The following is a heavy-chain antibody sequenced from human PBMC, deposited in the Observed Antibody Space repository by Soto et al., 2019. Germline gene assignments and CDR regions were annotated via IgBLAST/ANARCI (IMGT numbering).Heavy chain of an antibody. J-gene: IGHJ3*02. V-gene: IGHV4-59*01. CDR2: IYYSGST. CDR3: ARESPDSRAFDI. Sequence: SETLSLTCTVSGGSISSYYWSWIRQPPGKGLEWIGYIYYSGSTNYNPSLKSRVTISVDTSKNQFSLKLSSVTAADTAVYYCARESPDSRAFDIWGQGTMVTVSS. D-gene: IGHD5-18*01. CDR1: GGSISSYY.